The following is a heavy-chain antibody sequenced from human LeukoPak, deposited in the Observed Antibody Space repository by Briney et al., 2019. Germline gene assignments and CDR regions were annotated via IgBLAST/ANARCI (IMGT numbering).Heavy chain of an antibody. CDR1: GGSFSGYY. CDR3: ARGKPRYCSSTSCRPGGGWFDP. Sequence: PSETLSLTCAVYGGSFSGYYWRWIRQPPGKGLEWIGEIYHSGSTHYNPSLKSRVTISVDTSKNQFSLKLSSVTAADTAVYYCARGKPRYCSSTSCRPGGGWFDPWGQGTLVTVSS. D-gene: IGHD2-2*01. CDR2: IYHSGST. V-gene: IGHV4-34*01. J-gene: IGHJ5*02.